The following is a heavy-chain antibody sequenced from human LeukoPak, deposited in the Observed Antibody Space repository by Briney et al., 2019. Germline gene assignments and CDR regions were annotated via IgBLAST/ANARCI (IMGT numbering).Heavy chain of an antibody. J-gene: IGHJ3*02. CDR2: ISYTGSS. Sequence: SETLSLTCIVSGGSIRSYDWSWIRQPPGKGLEWIGYISYTGSSNYNVSLKSRVTMSRDTPRNQFSLNLSSVTAADTAVYYCVRVGGSPLGALDIWGPGTMVTVSA. V-gene: IGHV4-59*01. CDR1: GGSIRSYD. CDR3: VRVGGSPLGALDI. D-gene: IGHD1-14*01.